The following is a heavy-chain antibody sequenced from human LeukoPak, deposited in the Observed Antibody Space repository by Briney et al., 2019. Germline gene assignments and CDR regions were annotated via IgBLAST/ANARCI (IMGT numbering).Heavy chain of an antibody. D-gene: IGHD3-3*01. CDR3: VRSDDFWSGYYGY. J-gene: IGHJ4*02. CDR2: INHSGST. Sequence: SETLSLTCAVYGGSFSGYYWSWIRQPPGKGLEWIGEINHSGSTNYNPSLKSRVSISVDTSKNQFSLKLSSVTAADTAVYYCVRSDDFWSGYYGYWGQGTLVTVSS. CDR1: GGSFSGYY. V-gene: IGHV4-34*01.